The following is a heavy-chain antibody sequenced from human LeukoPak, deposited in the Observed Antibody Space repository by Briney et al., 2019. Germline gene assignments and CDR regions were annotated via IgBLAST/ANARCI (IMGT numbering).Heavy chain of an antibody. V-gene: IGHV4-59*08. CDR3: ARAGSGTYYKGFDY. D-gene: IGHD3-10*01. Sequence: PSETLSLTCTVSSASISTYYWSWIRQPPGKGLEWIGYIYHSGTSNYNPSLKSRVTISLDTSKNQFSLKLSSVTAADTAVYYCARAGSGTYYKGFDYWGQGTLVTVSS. CDR1: SASISTYY. CDR2: IYHSGTS. J-gene: IGHJ4*02.